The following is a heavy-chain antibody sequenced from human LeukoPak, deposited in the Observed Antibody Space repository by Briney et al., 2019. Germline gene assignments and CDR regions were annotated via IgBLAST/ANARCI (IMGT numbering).Heavy chain of an antibody. CDR1: RFTLSSFK. Sequence: GGSLRLSCATSRFTLSSFKMTWVRQAPGKGLEWVASISPSSSYISYADSLKGRVTVSRDNAKHSVFLQMSSLRAEDTAVYYCARDLTGGEYFDSWGQGTLVSVSS. J-gene: IGHJ4*02. CDR3: ARDLTGGEYFDS. CDR2: ISPSSSYI. D-gene: IGHD3-16*01. V-gene: IGHV3-21*01.